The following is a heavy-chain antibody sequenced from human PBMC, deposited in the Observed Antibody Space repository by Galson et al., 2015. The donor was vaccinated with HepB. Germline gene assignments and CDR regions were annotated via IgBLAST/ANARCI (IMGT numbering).Heavy chain of an antibody. Sequence: SVKVSCKASGGAFSSYAISWVRQAPGQGLEWMRGIIPIFGTANYAQKFQGRVTITADESTSTAYMELSSLRSEDTAVYYCARGSWGGGVMDGHYYYGMDVWGQGTTVTVSS. CDR1: GGAFSSYA. V-gene: IGHV1-69*13. CDR2: IIPIFGTA. J-gene: IGHJ6*02. D-gene: IGHD3-16*01. CDR3: ARGSWGGGVMDGHYYYGMDV.